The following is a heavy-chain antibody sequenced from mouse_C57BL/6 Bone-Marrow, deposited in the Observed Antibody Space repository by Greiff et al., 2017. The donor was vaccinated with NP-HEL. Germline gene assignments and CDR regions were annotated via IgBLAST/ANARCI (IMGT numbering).Heavy chain of an antibody. D-gene: IGHD2-3*01. CDR2: ISYDGSN. V-gene: IGHV3-6*01. CDR1: GYSITSGYY. J-gene: IGHJ1*03. CDR3: ARGSPDGYYANWYFDV. Sequence: ESGPGLVKPSQSLSLTCSVSGYSITSGYYWNWIRQFPGNKLEWIGYISYDGSNNYNPSLKNRISITRDTSKNQFFLKLNSVTTEDTATYYCARGSPDGYYANWYFDVWGTGTTVTVSS.